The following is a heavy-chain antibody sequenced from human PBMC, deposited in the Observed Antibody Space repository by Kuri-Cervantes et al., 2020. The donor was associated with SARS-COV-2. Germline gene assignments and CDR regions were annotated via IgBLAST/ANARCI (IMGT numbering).Heavy chain of an antibody. CDR3: ARDLGGSNYGGGDY. D-gene: IGHD4-23*01. J-gene: IGHJ4*02. Sequence: GGSLRLSCAASGFTVSSNYMSWVRQAPGKGLEWVSVIYSGGSTYYADSVKGRFTISRDNSKNTLYLQMNSLRAEDTAVYYCARDLGGSNYGGGDYWGQGTLVTVSS. V-gene: IGHV3-53*05. CDR2: IYSGGST. CDR1: GFTVSSNY.